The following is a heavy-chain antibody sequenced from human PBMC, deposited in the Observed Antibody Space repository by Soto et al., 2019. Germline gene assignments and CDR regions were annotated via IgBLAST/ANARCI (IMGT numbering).Heavy chain of an antibody. Sequence: QVQLVQSGAEVKKPGASVKVSCKASGYTFINYYIHWVRQAPGHGLEWMAIINPTGGSTNYAQKFQGRLTLTMYMSTTTVYMELSSLTSEDTAIYYCARHLAAGDVWSQGTLVTVSS. CDR2: INPTGGST. CDR1: GYTFINYY. CDR3: ARHLAAGDV. D-gene: IGHD2-8*02. J-gene: IGHJ4*02. V-gene: IGHV1-46*01.